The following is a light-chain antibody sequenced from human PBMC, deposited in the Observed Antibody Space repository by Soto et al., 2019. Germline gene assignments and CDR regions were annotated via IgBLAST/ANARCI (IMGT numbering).Light chain of an antibody. CDR2: EVR. Sequence: QSALTQPASVSGSPGQSITISCTGTNSDIGIFNYVSWYQQYPGKAPKLMIYEVRNRPSGVSTRFSGSKSGNTASLTISGLQAEDEADYYCTSYTTTSPVVFGGGTELTVL. CDR3: TSYTTTSPVV. V-gene: IGLV2-14*01. J-gene: IGLJ3*02. CDR1: NSDIGIFNY.